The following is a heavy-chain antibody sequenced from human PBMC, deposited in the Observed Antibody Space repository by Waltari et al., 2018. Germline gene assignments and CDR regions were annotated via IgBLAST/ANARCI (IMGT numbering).Heavy chain of an antibody. CDR1: GGSISSGGYS. CDR3: ASGRIAAAGSLGY. Sequence: QLQLQESGSGLVKPSQTLSLTCAVSGGSISSGGYSWSWIRQPPGKGLEWIGYIYHSGSTYYTPSLKSRVTISVDRSKNQFSLKLSSVTAADTAVYYCASGRIAAAGSLGYWGQGTLVTVSS. V-gene: IGHV4-30-2*01. J-gene: IGHJ4*02. CDR2: IYHSGST. D-gene: IGHD6-13*01.